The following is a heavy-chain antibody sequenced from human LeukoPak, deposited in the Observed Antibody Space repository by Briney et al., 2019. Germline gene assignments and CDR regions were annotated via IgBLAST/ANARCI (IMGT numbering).Heavy chain of an antibody. V-gene: IGHV3-30*02. CDR1: GFSFNKYG. J-gene: IGHJ4*02. Sequence: GGSLRLSCAASGFSFNKYGMHWVRQAPGKGLEWVAFIRYDGSNKYYADSVKGRFTISRDNSKNTLYLQMNSLRAEDTAVYYCARHYRYESSGYRHFEYWGQGTLVTVSS. D-gene: IGHD3-22*01. CDR3: ARHYRYESSGYRHFEY. CDR2: IRYDGSNK.